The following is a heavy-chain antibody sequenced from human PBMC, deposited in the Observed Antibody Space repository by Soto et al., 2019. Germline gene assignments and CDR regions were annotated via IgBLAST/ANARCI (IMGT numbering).Heavy chain of an antibody. CDR2: LIPILGFA. CDR1: GGTFSNST. CDR3: ARFKLGEDY. V-gene: IGHV1-69*02. J-gene: IGHJ4*02. D-gene: IGHD3-16*01. Sequence: QVQLVQSGAEVRKPGASVKVSCQASGGTFSNSTVTWVRQAPGQGLEWMGRLIPILGFANYAQKLRGGLTITADQSTTTADMELRSLSSEDMAIYYCARFKLGEDYWGQGTLVTVSS.